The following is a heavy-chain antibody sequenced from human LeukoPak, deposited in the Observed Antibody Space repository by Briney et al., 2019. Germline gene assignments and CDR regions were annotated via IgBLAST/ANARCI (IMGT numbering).Heavy chain of an antibody. J-gene: IGHJ4*02. CDR2: MNPNSGDR. V-gene: IGHV1-8*01. Sequence: ASVKVSCKASGYTFTNSDINWVRQATGQGLEWMGWMNPNSGDRGYIQKFQGRVTMTRDTSISTAYMELSSLRSEDTAVYYCARSAPSGRNFDYWGQGTLVTVSS. D-gene: IGHD6-6*01. CDR1: GYTFTNSD. CDR3: ARSAPSGRNFDY.